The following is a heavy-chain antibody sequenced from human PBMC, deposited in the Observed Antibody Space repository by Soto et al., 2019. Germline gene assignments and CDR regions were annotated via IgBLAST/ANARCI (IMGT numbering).Heavy chain of an antibody. CDR3: ARGHFSSSWYWFDP. CDR2: IYYSGST. Sequence: QVQLQESGPGLVKPSETLSLTCTVSGGSISSYYWSWIRQPPGKGLEWIGYIYYSGSTNYNPSLNSRVTISVDTSKNQFSLKLSSVTAADTAVYYCARGHFSSSWYWFDPWGQGTLVTVCS. J-gene: IGHJ5*02. CDR1: GGSISSYY. D-gene: IGHD6-13*01. V-gene: IGHV4-59*01.